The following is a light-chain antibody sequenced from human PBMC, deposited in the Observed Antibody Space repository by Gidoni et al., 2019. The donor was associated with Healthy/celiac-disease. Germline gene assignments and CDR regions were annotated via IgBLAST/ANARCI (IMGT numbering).Light chain of an antibody. V-gene: IGKV1-39*01. J-gene: IGKJ1*01. CDR2: AAS. CDR1: QSISSY. CDR3: QQSYSTPPT. Sequence: DIQMTQSPSSLSSSVGDRVTITCRESQSISSYLNWYQQKPGTAPKLLIYAASSLQSGVPSRFSGSGSGTDFTITISSLQPEDFATYYCQQSYSTPPTCXXXTKVEIK.